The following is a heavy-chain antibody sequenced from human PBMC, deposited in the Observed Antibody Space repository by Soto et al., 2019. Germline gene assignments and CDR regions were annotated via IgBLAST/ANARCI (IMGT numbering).Heavy chain of an antibody. J-gene: IGHJ6*02. CDR3: VTGLNYFYYYTMDV. V-gene: IGHV4-39*01. D-gene: IGHD1-1*01. CDR1: GGSISSSPYY. Sequence: SETLSLTCTVSGGSISSSPYYWGWIRQPPGRGLEWIGSIYYGGSIYYNPSLKSRVTISVDTSKNQFSLKLSSVTAADTAVYYCVTGLNYFYYYTMDVWGQGTTVTVSS. CDR2: IYYGGSI.